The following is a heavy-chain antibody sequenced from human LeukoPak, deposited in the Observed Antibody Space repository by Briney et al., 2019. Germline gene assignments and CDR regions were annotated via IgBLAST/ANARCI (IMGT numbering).Heavy chain of an antibody. CDR2: IRSKADSYAT. J-gene: IGHJ4*02. CDR3: TTKLELRSLDY. CDR1: GFTFSGST. Sequence: PGGSLRLSCAASGFTFSGSTMHWVRQASGKGLEWVGRIRSKADSYATAYAASAKGRFTISRDDSKNTAYLQMNSLKTEDTAVYYCTTKLELRSLDYWGQGTLVTVSS. D-gene: IGHD1-7*01. V-gene: IGHV3-73*01.